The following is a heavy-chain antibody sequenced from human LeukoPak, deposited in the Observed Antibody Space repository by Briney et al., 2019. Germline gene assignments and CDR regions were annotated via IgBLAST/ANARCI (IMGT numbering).Heavy chain of an antibody. CDR3: AKSYSSGAWLWWD. Sequence: GGSLRLSCAASGFTFSNYGMHWVRQAPGKGLEWVAFIRYDESNKYYADSVKGRFTISRDISKNTLYLQMNSLRAEDTAVYYWAKSYSSGAWLWWDWGQGTLVTVSS. J-gene: IGHJ4*02. D-gene: IGHD6-19*01. CDR2: IRYDESNK. V-gene: IGHV3-30*02. CDR1: GFTFSNYG.